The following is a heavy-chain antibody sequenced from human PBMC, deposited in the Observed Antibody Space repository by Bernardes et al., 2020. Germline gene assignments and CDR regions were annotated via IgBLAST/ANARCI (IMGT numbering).Heavy chain of an antibody. J-gene: IGHJ4*02. CDR1: GFTFATYW. CDR3: ARSVDY. CDR2: IKEDGTTK. Sequence: GGSLRLSCAASGFTFATYWMTWFRQVPGKGLEWVANIKEDGTTKYYVDSLKGRFTISRDNAKNSLYLQMNNLRVEDTAVYYCARSVDYWGQGTLVTFSS. V-gene: IGHV3-7*03.